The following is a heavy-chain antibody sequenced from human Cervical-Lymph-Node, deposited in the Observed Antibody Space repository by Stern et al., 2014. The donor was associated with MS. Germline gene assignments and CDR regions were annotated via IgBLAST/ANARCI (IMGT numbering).Heavy chain of an antibody. CDR1: GYSFTNYW. D-gene: IGHD3-22*01. CDR2: IYLGDSDR. J-gene: IGHJ4*02. Sequence: EVQLVESGAEVKKPGESLKISCKGSGYSFTNYWVGWVRQMPGKGLEWMGMIYLGDSDRRYRPSFEGQVNISADKSISTAYLQWSSLKASDTAIYYCAISYDSSGYSVDYWGQGTLVTVSS. V-gene: IGHV5-51*01. CDR3: AISYDSSGYSVDY.